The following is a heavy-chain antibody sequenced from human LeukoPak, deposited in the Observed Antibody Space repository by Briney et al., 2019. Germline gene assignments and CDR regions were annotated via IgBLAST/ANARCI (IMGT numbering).Heavy chain of an antibody. D-gene: IGHD6-6*01. CDR3: ARDGSEYSSSFFFDY. V-gene: IGHV3-30*19. CDR2: IWYDGSNK. CDR1: GFTFSSYG. J-gene: IGHJ4*02. Sequence: PGRSLRLSCAASGFTFSSYGMHWVRQAPGKGLEWVAVIWYDGSNKYYADSVKGRFTISRDNSKNTLYLQMNSLRAEDTAVYYCARDGSEYSSSFFFDYWGQGTLVTVSS.